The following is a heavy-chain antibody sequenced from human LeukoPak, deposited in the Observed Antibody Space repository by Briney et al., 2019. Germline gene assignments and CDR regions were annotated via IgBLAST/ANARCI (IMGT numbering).Heavy chain of an antibody. V-gene: IGHV4-34*01. Sequence: SETLSLTCAVYGGSFSGYYWSWIRQPPGKGLEWIGEINHSGSTNYNPSLKSRVTISVDTSKNRFSLKLSSVTAADTAVYYCARGSGGDIVVVPAAIKFDYWGQGTLVTVSS. D-gene: IGHD2-2*02. J-gene: IGHJ4*02. CDR2: INHSGST. CDR3: ARGSGGDIVVVPAAIKFDY. CDR1: GGSFSGYY.